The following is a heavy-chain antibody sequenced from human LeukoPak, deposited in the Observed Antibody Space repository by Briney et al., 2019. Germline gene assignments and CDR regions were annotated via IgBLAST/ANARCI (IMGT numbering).Heavy chain of an antibody. CDR3: AKAMTTVVTPGIDY. Sequence: PGGSLRLSCAASGFTFDDYAMHWVRQAPGKGLEWVSGISWNSGSIGYADSVKGRFTISRDNAKNSLYLQMNSLRAEDTALYYCAKAMTTVVTPGIDYWGQGTLVTVSS. V-gene: IGHV3-9*01. D-gene: IGHD4-23*01. CDR2: ISWNSGSI. CDR1: GFTFDDYA. J-gene: IGHJ4*02.